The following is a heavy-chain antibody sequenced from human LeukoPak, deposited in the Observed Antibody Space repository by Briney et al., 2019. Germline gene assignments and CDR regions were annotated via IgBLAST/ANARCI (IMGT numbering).Heavy chain of an antibody. D-gene: IGHD6-19*01. Sequence: ASVNVSCKASGYTFTSSALNWVRQAPGQGLEWMGWINTNTGNPTYAQGFTGRFVFSLDTSVSTAYLQISSLKAEDTAVYYCATDLKKGDSGCFDYWGQGTPVTVSS. CDR3: ATDLKKGDSGCFDY. CDR1: GYTFTSSA. J-gene: IGHJ4*02. CDR2: INTNTGNP. V-gene: IGHV7-4-1*02.